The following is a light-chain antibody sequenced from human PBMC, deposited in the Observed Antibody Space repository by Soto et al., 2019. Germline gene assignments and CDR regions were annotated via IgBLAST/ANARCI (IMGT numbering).Light chain of an antibody. J-gene: IGLJ1*01. Sequence: QSVLTQPPSASGSPGQSVTISCTGTSSDVGGYNYVSWYQQHPGKAPKLMIYEVTKRPSGVPDRFSGSKSGNTASLTVSGLQAEDEADYFCSSFAGTISYVFGTGLKVTVL. CDR1: SSDVGGYNY. CDR3: SSFAGTISYV. CDR2: EVT. V-gene: IGLV2-8*01.